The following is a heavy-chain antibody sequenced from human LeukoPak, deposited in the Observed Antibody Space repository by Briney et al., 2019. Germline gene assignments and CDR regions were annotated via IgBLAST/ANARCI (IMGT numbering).Heavy chain of an antibody. CDR3: ARDLLNDEGSSYFFDQ. CDR1: GFTFSSYS. J-gene: IGHJ4*02. CDR2: ISKSSDRI. Sequence: EGSLRLSCAASGFTFSSYSMNWVRQAPGKGLEWVSYISKSSDRIYHADSVKGRFTISRDNAKNSLYLQMDSLRAEDTAVYYCARDLLNDEGSSYFFDQWGQGTLVTVSS. D-gene: IGHD2-2*01. V-gene: IGHV3-48*04.